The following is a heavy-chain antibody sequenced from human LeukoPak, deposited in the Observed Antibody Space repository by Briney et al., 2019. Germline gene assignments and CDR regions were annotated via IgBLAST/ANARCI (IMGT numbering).Heavy chain of an antibody. J-gene: IGHJ4*02. D-gene: IGHD6-13*01. CDR3: ARGLEAAAGASDY. CDR1: GFTFRSYG. CDR2: VWYDGNNK. V-gene: IGHV3-33*01. Sequence: GGSLRLSCAASGFTFRSYGMHWVRQAPGKGLEWVAIVWYDGNNKYYADSVKGRLTVSRDNSKDTVSLQLNSLRAEDTAVYYCARGLEAAAGASDYWGQGALVTVPS.